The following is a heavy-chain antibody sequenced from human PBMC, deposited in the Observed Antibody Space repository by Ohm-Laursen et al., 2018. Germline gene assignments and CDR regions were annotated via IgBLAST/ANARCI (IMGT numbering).Heavy chain of an antibody. D-gene: IGHD1-26*01. CDR3: ARAQSGTTTWFVDF. V-gene: IGHV1-2*02. CDR1: GYTFTGYY. Sequence: GSSVKVSCKASGYTFTGYYMHWVRQAPGQGLEWMGWINPNSGGTNYAQKFQGRVTMARDTSTSTVYMELSSLRFEDSAVYFCARAQSGTTTWFVDFWGQGTKVTVSS. J-gene: IGHJ3*01. CDR2: INPNSGGT.